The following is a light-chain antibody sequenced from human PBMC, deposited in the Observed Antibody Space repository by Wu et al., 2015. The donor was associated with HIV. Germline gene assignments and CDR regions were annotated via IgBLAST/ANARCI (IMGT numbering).Light chain of an antibody. CDR1: QGIRKY. CDR2: VAS. CDR3: QKXDSVPWT. Sequence: DIQMTQSPSSLSASVGDRVTITCRASQGIRKYLAWYQQKPGKAPKVLIYVASTLQSGVPSRFSGSGYGTDFSLTISSLQPEDVATYYCQKXDSVPWTFGQGTKVEIK. V-gene: IGKV1-27*01. J-gene: IGKJ1*01.